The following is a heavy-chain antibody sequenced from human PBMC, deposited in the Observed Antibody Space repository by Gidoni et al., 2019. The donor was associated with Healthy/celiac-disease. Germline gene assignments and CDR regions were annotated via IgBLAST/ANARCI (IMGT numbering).Heavy chain of an antibody. D-gene: IGHD4-4*01. Sequence: QVTLRESGPALVKPTQTLTLTCTFSGFSLSTSGMWVTWIRQPPGKALEWLARIDWDDDKYYSTSLKTRLTISKDTSKNQVVLTITNMDPVDTATYYCARQTTYYYYGMDVWGQGTTVTVSS. J-gene: IGHJ6*02. CDR2: IDWDDDK. CDR1: GFSLSTSGMW. CDR3: ARQTTYYYYGMDV. V-gene: IGHV2-70*15.